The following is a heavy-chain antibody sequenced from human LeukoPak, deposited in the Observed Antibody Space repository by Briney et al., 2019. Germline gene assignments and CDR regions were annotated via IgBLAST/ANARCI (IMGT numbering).Heavy chain of an antibody. CDR1: GFTFSNYP. Sequence: GSLRLSCAASGFTFSNYPMTWVRQAPGKGLEWVSAISGSGGTTYYADSVKGRFTISRDNSRNTLYLQMNSLRAEDTALYYCANTARDDAFDIWGQGTMVTASS. J-gene: IGHJ3*02. V-gene: IGHV3-23*01. CDR3: ANTARDDAFDI. CDR2: ISGSGGTT.